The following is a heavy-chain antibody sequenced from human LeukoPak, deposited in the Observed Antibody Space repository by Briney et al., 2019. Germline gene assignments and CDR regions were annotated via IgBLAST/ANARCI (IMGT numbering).Heavy chain of an antibody. CDR3: ARGYGSGSYYGAFDI. D-gene: IGHD3-10*01. V-gene: IGHV4-59*01. J-gene: IGHJ3*02. CDR1: GGSISSYY. CDR2: IYYSGST. Sequence: SETLSLTCTVSGGSISSYYWSWIRQPPGKGLEWIGYIYYSGSTNYNPSLKSRVTISVDTSKNQFSLKLSSVTAADTAVYYCARGYGSGSYYGAFDIWGQGTMVTVSS.